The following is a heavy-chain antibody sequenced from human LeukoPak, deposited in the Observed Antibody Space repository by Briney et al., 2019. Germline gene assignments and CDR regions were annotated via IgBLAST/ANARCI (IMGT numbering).Heavy chain of an antibody. Sequence: ASVKVSCKASGYTFTSYGISWVRQAPGQGLEWMGWISAYNGNTNYAQKLQGRVTMTTDTSTSTAYMELRSLRSDDTAVYYCARDYYGSSGYYMKPYYYMDVWGKGTTVTVSS. CDR3: ARDYYGSSGYYMKPYYYMDV. CDR1: GYTFTSYG. V-gene: IGHV1-18*01. CDR2: ISAYNGNT. D-gene: IGHD3-22*01. J-gene: IGHJ6*03.